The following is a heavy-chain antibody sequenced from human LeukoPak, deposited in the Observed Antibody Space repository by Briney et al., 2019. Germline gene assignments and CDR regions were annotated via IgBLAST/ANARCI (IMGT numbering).Heavy chain of an antibody. V-gene: IGHV3-23*01. CDR3: AKDVAVAGPPYDY. CDR1: GVTFSLSD. CDR2: ISGSGGST. Sequence: PGGSLRLSCVASGVTFSLSDMTWVRQTPGKGLEWVSAISGSGGSTYYADSVKGRFTISRDNSKNTLYLQMNSLRAEDTAVYYCAKDVAVAGPPYDYWGQGTLVTVSS. D-gene: IGHD6-19*01. J-gene: IGHJ4*02.